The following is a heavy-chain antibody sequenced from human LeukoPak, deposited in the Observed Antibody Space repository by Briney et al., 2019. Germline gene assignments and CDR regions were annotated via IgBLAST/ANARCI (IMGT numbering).Heavy chain of an antibody. V-gene: IGHV4-39*01. D-gene: IGHD3-22*01. J-gene: IGHJ4*02. Sequence: SETLSLTCTVSGGSISSSSYYWGWIRQPPGTGLEWIGSIYYSGSTYYNPSLKSRVTISVDTSKNQFSLKLSSVTAADTAVYYCARGSGYYYGDFDYWGQGSLVTVSS. CDR2: IYYSGST. CDR1: GGSISSSSYY. CDR3: ARGSGYYYGDFDY.